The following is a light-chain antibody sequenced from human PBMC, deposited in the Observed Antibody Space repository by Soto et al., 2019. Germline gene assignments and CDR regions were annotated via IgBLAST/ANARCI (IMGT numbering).Light chain of an antibody. J-gene: IGKJ1*01. CDR2: AAS. CDR3: QKVNSYPHA. V-gene: IGKV1-9*01. CDR1: QGISSY. Sequence: DIQLTQSPSFLSASVGDRVTITCWASQGISSYLAWYQQKPGKAPKLLIYAASTLQYGVPSRFSGSGSGTEFTLTISSLQPEDFATYYCQKVNSYPHAFGQGTKVEIK.